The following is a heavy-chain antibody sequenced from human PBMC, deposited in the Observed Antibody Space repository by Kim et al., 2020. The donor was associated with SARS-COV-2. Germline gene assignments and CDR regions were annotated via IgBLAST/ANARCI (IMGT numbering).Heavy chain of an antibody. CDR1: GFTFSSYG. CDR3: AREQWAAADY. J-gene: IGHJ4*02. V-gene: IGHV3-33*01. CDR2: IWYDGNKQ. Sequence: GGSLRLSCAASGFTFSSYGLHWVRQAPGKGLEWVAVIWYDGNKQYYADSVKGRFTISRDNSKNALYLQLNSLRAEDTAVYYCAREQWAAADYWGQGTLVTVSS. D-gene: IGHD6-25*01.